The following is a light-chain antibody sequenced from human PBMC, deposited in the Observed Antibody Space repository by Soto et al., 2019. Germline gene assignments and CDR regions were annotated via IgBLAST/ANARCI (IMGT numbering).Light chain of an antibody. J-gene: IGKJ1*01. CDR2: GAS. V-gene: IGKV3-20*01. CDR1: QSVSSSY. CDR3: QEYGSSPTT. Sequence: EIVLTQSPGTLSLSPGERATLSCRASQSVSSSYLAWYQQKPGQAPRLLIYGASSRATGIPDRFSGSGSGTDFTLTISRREPEDFAVYYCQEYGSSPTTVGQGTKVE.